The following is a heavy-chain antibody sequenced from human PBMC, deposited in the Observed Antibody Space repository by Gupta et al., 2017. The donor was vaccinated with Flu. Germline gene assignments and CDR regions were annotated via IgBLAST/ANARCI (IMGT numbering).Heavy chain of an antibody. CDR1: GFTFSDYY. CDR2: ISSSSSYT. J-gene: IGHJ2*01. D-gene: IGHD6-19*01. V-gene: IGHV3-11*05. Sequence: QVQLVESGGGLVKPGGSLRLSCAASGFTFSDYYMSWIRQAPGKGLEWVSYISSSSSYTNYADSVKGRFTISRDNAKNSLYLQMNSLRAEDTAVYYCARFPLPSGWYSYSPNWYFDLWGRGTLVTVSS. CDR3: ARFPLPSGWYSYSPNWYFDL.